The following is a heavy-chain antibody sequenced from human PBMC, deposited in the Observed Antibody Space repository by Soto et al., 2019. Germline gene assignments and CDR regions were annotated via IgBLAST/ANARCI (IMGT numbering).Heavy chain of an antibody. D-gene: IGHD2-2*01. V-gene: IGHV1-2*02. Sequence: ASVKVSCKASGFSFTGYYIHWLGQAPGQGLEWMGWINADSGGTSYAQKFQGRVTLSRDTSINTAYLEVSRLRFDDAAVYFCARERYQVISDGMDVWGQGTTVTVSS. CDR3: ARERYQVISDGMDV. J-gene: IGHJ6*02. CDR1: GFSFTGYY. CDR2: INADSGGT.